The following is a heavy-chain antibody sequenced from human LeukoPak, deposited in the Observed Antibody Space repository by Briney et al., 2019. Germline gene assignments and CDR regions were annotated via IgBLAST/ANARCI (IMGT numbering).Heavy chain of an antibody. V-gene: IGHV4-61*02. J-gene: IGHJ4*02. Sequence: SETLSLTCTVSGGSISSGSYYWSWIRQPAGKGLEWIGRIYTSGSTNYNPSLKSRVTISVDTSKNHFSLKLSSVTAADTAVYYCARELYYYFDYWGQGTLVTVSS. CDR1: GGSISSGSYY. D-gene: IGHD2/OR15-2a*01. CDR3: ARELYYYFDY. CDR2: IYTSGST.